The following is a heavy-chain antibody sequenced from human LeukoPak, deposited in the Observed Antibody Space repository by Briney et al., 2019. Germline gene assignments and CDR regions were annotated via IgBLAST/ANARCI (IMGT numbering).Heavy chain of an antibody. V-gene: IGHV4-34*01. CDR3: ARGRSYSSSWNDY. CDR2: INHSGST. J-gene: IGHJ4*02. D-gene: IGHD6-13*01. CDR1: GGSFSGYY. Sequence: SETLSLTCAGYGGSFSGYYWSWIRQPPGKGLEWSGEINHSGSTNYNPSLKSRVTISVDTSKNQFSLKLSSVTAADTAVYYCARGRSYSSSWNDYWGQGTLVTVSS.